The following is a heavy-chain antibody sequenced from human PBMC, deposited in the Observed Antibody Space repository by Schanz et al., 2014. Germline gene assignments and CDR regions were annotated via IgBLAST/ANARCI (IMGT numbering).Heavy chain of an antibody. CDR3: ARLYCSTPGCYVSPNGFAKDY. Sequence: QVQLQQWGAGLLKPSETLSLTCAVSGGSFSGYYWSWIRQPPDTGLEWIGEINQSGDTNYNPSLKSRVTIPVDPPNNQFPRKLRLGTAADTAVYYCARLYCSTPGCYVSPNGFAKDYWGQGTLVTVSS. CDR1: GGSFSGYY. V-gene: IGHV4-34*01. D-gene: IGHD2-2*01. CDR2: INQSGDT. J-gene: IGHJ4*02.